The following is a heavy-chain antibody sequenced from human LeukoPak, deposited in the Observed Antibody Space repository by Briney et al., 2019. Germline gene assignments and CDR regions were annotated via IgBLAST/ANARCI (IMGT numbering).Heavy chain of an antibody. Sequence: PSETLSLTCTVSGASISSYYWSWIRQPPGKGLEWIGYIFYSGSTLYNPTLQSRVTISVDTSKNLFSLKLTSVTAADTAVYYCASGPYPAAGTDHQFDYWGQGTLVTASS. J-gene: IGHJ4*02. V-gene: IGHV4-59*01. CDR3: ASGPYPAAGTDHQFDY. CDR2: IFYSGST. CDR1: GASISSYY. D-gene: IGHD6-13*01.